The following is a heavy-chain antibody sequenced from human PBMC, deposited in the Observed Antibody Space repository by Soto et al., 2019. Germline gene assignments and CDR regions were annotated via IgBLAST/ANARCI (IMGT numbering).Heavy chain of an antibody. CDR2: ISAYNGNT. V-gene: IGHV1-18*01. CDR3: ARDPLLRYCSGGSCYSARFDP. CDR1: GYTFTSYG. Sequence: QVQLVQSGAEVKKPGASVKVSCKASGYTFTSYGISWVRQAPGQGLEWMGWISAYNGNTNYAQKLQGRVTMTTDTSTSTAYMELRSLRSDDTAVYYCARDPLLRYCSGGSCYSARFDPWGQGTLVTVSS. D-gene: IGHD2-15*01. J-gene: IGHJ5*02.